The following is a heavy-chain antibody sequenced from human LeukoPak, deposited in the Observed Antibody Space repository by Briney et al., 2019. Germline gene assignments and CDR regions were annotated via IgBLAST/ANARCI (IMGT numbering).Heavy chain of an antibody. CDR3: PRALNPPPGTYSFDS. V-gene: IGHV4-4*07. Sequence: SETLSLTCTVSGGSISSYYWSWIRQPAGKGLEWIGRIYISGSTNYNSSLQSRVTMSVDTSKNQFSLKLSSVTAADTAVYYCPRALNPPPGTYSFDSWGKGTLSPSP. CDR2: IYISGST. CDR1: GGSISSYY. J-gene: IGHJ4*02. D-gene: IGHD1-7*01.